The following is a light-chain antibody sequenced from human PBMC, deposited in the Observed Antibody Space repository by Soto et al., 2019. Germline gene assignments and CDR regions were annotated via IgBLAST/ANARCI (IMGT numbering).Light chain of an antibody. Sequence: EIVLTQSPGTLSLSPGETATLSCRASQSITSTYLAWYQQKSGQAPRLLIYATSSRATGIPDRFSGSGSRTDFTLTISRLEPEDFAVYYCQQYNSSPYTFGQGTNLEIK. CDR1: QSITSTY. CDR3: QQYNSSPYT. J-gene: IGKJ2*01. CDR2: ATS. V-gene: IGKV3-20*01.